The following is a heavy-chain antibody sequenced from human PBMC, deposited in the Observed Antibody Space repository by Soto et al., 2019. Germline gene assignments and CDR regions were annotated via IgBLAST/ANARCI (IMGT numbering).Heavy chain of an antibody. D-gene: IGHD1-26*01. CDR1: GYTFTGHY. J-gene: IGHJ4*02. CDR3: GRGRSGQIVVFY. CDR2: IGPESGAT. Sequence: ASVKVSCKASGYTFTGHYIHWVRQAPEQGPEWMGEIGPESGATRYAQKFQDRVTMTRDTSITTVYMELKNLSPDDTAVYYCGRGRSGQIVVFYWGQGTPVTVSS. V-gene: IGHV1-2*02.